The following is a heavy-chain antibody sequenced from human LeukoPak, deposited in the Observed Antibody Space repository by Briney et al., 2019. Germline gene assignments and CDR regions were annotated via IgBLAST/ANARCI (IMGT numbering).Heavy chain of an antibody. Sequence: WVRQAPEKGLEWIGSIYYSGSTYYNPSLKSRVTISVDTSKNQFSLKLSSVTAADTAVYYCATDFGITNAFDIWGQGTMVTVSS. D-gene: IGHD3-3*01. CDR2: IYYSGST. CDR3: ATDFGITNAFDI. V-gene: IGHV4-39*07. J-gene: IGHJ3*02.